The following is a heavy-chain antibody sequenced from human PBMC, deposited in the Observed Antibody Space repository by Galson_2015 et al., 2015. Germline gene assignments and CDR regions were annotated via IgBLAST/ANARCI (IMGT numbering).Heavy chain of an antibody. V-gene: IGHV4-59*01. CDR2: IYYSGST. D-gene: IGHD1-26*01. CDR1: GGSIGSYY. J-gene: IGHJ4*02. Sequence: LSLTCDVSGGSIGSYYWSWFRQPPGPGLERIGYIYYSGSTNYNPSLKSRVTISVDPSKNKFSLQLSSVTAADTAVYYCARWGGREWQLNYFDYWGQGTLVTVSS. CDR3: ARWGGREWQLNYFDY.